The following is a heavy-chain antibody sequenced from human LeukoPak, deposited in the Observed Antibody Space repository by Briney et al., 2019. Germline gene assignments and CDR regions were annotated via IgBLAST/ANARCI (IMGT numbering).Heavy chain of an antibody. CDR3: ARDYRYYYDSSGYPHHLDY. CDR2: INPNSGGT. J-gene: IGHJ4*02. V-gene: IGHV1-2*02. D-gene: IGHD3-22*01. Sequence: GASVKVSCKASGYTFTGYYMHWVRQAPGQGLEWMGWINPNSGGTNYAQKFQGRVTMTRDTSISTAYMELSRLRSDDTAVYYCARDYRYYYDSSGYPHHLDYWGQGTLVTVSS. CDR1: GYTFTGYY.